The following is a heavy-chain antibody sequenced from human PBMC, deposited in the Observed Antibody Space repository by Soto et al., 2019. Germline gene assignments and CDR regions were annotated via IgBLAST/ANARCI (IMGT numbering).Heavy chain of an antibody. CDR1: GFTFSSYA. V-gene: IGHV3-23*01. D-gene: IGHD1-7*01. CDR3: AKAITNWNYGGDYYYGMDV. J-gene: IGHJ6*02. CDR2: ISGSGGST. Sequence: EVQLLESGGGLVQPGGSLRLSCAASGFTFSSYAMSWVRQAPGKGLEWVSAISGSGGSTYYADSVKARFTISRDNSKNTLYLQMNSLRAEDTAVYYCAKAITNWNYGGDYYYGMDVWGQGTTVTVSS.